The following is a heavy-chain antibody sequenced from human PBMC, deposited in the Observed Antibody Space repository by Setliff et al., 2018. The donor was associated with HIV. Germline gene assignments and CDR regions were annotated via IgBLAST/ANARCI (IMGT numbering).Heavy chain of an antibody. D-gene: IGHD1-26*01. J-gene: IGHJ3*02. V-gene: IGHV1-2*06. CDR1: GYSFTAYY. CDR3: ARGTRVGANDAFDI. CDR2: INPNMNPNSGGT. Sequence: ASVKVSCKASGYSFTAYYIHWVRQAPGQGLEWLGRINPNMNPNSGGTDYARKFQGRVTMTRDTSITTAYMELSRLRSDDTAVYYCARGTRVGANDAFDIWGQGTMVTVSS.